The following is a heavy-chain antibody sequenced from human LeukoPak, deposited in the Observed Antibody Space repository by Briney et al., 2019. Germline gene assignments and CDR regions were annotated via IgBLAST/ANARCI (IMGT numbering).Heavy chain of an antibody. J-gene: IGHJ5*02. D-gene: IGHD6-13*01. CDR1: GGSIISGSYY. V-gene: IGHV4-61*02. CDR2: IYTSGST. CDR3: AREIPAGTVRYNWFDP. Sequence: PLSLPCTVSGGSIISGSYYGSWIRQPAGQGLEWIGRIYTSGSTNYNPSLKSRVTISVDTSKNQFSLKLSPVTAADTAVYYCAREIPAGTVRYNWFDPWGQGTLVTVSS.